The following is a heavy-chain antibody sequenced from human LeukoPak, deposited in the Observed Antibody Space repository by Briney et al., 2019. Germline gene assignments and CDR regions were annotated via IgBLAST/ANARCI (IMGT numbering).Heavy chain of an antibody. V-gene: IGHV4-30-4*01. CDR2: IYYSGST. J-gene: IGHJ4*02. D-gene: IGHD6-19*01. CDR1: GGSISSGDYY. CDR3: ARMHASGRYDDY. Sequence: PSQTLSLTCTVSGGSISSGDYYWSWIRQPPGKGLDWIGYIYYSGSTYYNPSLKSRITISVDTSKNQFSLKLSSVTAADTAVYYCARMHASGRYDDYWGQGTLVTVSS.